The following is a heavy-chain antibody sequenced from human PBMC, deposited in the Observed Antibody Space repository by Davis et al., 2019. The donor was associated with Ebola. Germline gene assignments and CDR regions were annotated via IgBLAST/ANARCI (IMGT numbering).Heavy chain of an antibody. CDR2: IYSGGST. J-gene: IGHJ6*02. D-gene: IGHD5/OR15-5a*01. CDR3: TRPRLYDSRGMDV. V-gene: IGHV3-53*01. CDR1: GFTVSSNY. Sequence: PGGSLRLSCAASGFTVSSNYMSWVRQAPGKGLEWVSVIYSGGSTYYADSVKGRFTISRDNSKNTLYLQMNSLKTEDTAVYYCTRPRLYDSRGMDVWGQGTTVTVSS.